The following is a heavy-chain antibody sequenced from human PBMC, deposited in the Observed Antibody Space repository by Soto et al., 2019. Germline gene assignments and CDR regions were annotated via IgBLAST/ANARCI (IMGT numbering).Heavy chain of an antibody. V-gene: IGHV3-66*01. J-gene: IGHJ3*02. CDR3: ARGSSGYGYDAFDI. Sequence: EVQLVESGGGLVQPGGSLRLSCAASGFTVSSNYMSWVRQAPGKGLEWVSVIYNGGCTYYADSVKGRFTISRDNSKNTVYLQMNSLRVEDTAVYYCARGSSGYGYDAFDIWGQGTMVTVSS. D-gene: IGHD5-12*01. CDR2: IYNGGCT. CDR1: GFTVSSNY.